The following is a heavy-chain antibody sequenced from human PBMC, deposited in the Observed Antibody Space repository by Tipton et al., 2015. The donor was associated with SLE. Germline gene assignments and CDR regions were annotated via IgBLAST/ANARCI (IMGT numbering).Heavy chain of an antibody. D-gene: IGHD2-2*01. CDR1: GDSISHYY. Sequence: TLSLTCTVSGDSISHYYWGWFRQPAGKGPEWIGRIYTGGNTKYNPSLASRVSLPVDTSRGQFFLEVRSVTATDTAVYYCVVCSPSSCSYFDYWGQGRLVTVSS. CDR2: IYTGGNT. J-gene: IGHJ4*02. CDR3: VVCSPSSCSYFDY. V-gene: IGHV4-4*07.